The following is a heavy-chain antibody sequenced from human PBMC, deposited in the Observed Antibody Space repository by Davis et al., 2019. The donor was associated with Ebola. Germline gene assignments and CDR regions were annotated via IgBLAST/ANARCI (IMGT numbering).Heavy chain of an antibody. D-gene: IGHD6-13*01. CDR1: GFSVSSDY. J-gene: IGHJ4*02. CDR2: IYSGGST. V-gene: IGHV3-53*01. Sequence: GESLKISCAAFGFSVSSDYMSWVRQAPGKGLEWVSVIYSGGSTYYADSVKGRFTISRDNSKNTVYLQMNSLRVEDTAVYYCARGKSSSWFGDCWGQGTLVTVSS. CDR3: ARGKSSSWFGDC.